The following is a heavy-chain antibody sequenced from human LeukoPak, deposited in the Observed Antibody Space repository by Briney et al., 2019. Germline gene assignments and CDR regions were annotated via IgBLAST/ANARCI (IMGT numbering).Heavy chain of an antibody. CDR1: GYTFTSYY. V-gene: IGHV1-46*01. J-gene: IGHJ4*02. Sequence: ASVKVSCKASGYTFTSYYMHWVRQAPGQGLEWMGIINPSGGSTSYAQKFQGRVTMTRDTSTSTVYMELSSLRSEGTAVYYCARDAGPIVVVTAILPHLPYWGQGTLVTVSS. CDR2: INPSGGST. CDR3: ARDAGPIVVVTAILPHLPY. D-gene: IGHD2-21*02.